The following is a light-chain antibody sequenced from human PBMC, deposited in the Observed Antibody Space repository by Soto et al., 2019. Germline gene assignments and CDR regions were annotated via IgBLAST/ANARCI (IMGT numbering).Light chain of an antibody. V-gene: IGKV2-28*01. CDR2: LGS. Sequence: DIVMTQSPLSLPVTPGEPASISCGSSQSLLHSNGYNYLDWYLQKPGQSPQLLIYLGSNRASGVPDRCSGSGSCTDFTLKISRVEAEDVGVYYCMQALQTPYTFGQGTKLEIK. J-gene: IGKJ2*01. CDR3: MQALQTPYT. CDR1: QSLLHSNGYNY.